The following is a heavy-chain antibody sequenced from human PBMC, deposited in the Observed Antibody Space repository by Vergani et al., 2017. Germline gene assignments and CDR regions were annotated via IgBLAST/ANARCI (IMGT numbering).Heavy chain of an antibody. Sequence: EVQLLESGGGLVQPGGSLRLSCAASGFTFSSYAMSWVRQAPGKGLEWVSAISGSGGSTYYADSVKGRFTISRDNSKNTLYLQMNSLRAEDTAVYYCARVGGSYPTYGMDVWGQGTTVTVSS. V-gene: IGHV3-23*01. D-gene: IGHD3-16*02. J-gene: IGHJ6*02. CDR3: ARVGGSYPTYGMDV. CDR2: ISGSGGST. CDR1: GFTFSSYA.